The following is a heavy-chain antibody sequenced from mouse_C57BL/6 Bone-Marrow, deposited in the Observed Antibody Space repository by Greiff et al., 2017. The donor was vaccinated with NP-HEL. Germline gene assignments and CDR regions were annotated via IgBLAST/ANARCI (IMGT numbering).Heavy chain of an antibody. V-gene: IGHV5-9*01. J-gene: IGHJ1*03. CDR3: ASSIYYDYDWYFDV. CDR1: GFTFSSYT. CDR2: ISGGGGNT. Sequence: EVKVVESGGGLVKPGGSLKLSCAASGFTFSSYTMSWVRQTPEKRLEWVATISGGGGNTYYPDSVKGRFTISRDNAKNTLYLQMSSLRSEDTALYYCASSIYYDYDWYFDVWGTGTTVTVSS. D-gene: IGHD2-4*01.